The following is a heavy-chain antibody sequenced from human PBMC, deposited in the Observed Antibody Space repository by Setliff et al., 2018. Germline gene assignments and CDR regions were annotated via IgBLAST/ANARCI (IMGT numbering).Heavy chain of an antibody. CDR1: GSSISSYY. CDR3: AREQWLDPPGYYYMDV. Sequence: SETLSLTCTVSGSSISSYYWSWIRQPAGKGLERIGHIYIGGSANYNPSLKSRVTMSIDTSKNQFSLKLNSVTAADMAVYYCAREQWLDPPGYYYMDVWAKGTTVTVSS. V-gene: IGHV4-4*07. D-gene: IGHD6-19*01. J-gene: IGHJ6*03. CDR2: IYIGGSA.